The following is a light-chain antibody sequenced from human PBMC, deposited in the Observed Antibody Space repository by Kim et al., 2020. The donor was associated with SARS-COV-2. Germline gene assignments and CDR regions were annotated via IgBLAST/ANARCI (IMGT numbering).Light chain of an antibody. J-gene: IGLJ2*01. V-gene: IGLV3-19*01. Sequence: ALGQTVRITCQGDSLRSYYTSWYQQKPGQAPVFVIYGKNNRPSGIPDRFSGSSSGNTASLTITGAQAEDEADYYCNSRDSSGNHLVFGGGTKLTVL. CDR3: NSRDSSGNHLV. CDR1: SLRSYY. CDR2: GKN.